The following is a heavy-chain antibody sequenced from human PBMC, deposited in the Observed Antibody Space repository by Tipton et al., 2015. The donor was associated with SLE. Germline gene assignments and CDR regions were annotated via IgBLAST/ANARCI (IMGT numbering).Heavy chain of an antibody. CDR1: GYSITNTYY. CDR3: ARDKSSHSKYILDY. J-gene: IGHJ4*02. Sequence: TLSLTCSVSGYSITNTYYWSWIRQPAGKGLEWIGRTYASGSTNYNPSLKSRVTMSVDTSKNQFSLNLTSVTAADTAVYYCARDKSSHSKYILDYWGQGTLVTVSS. D-gene: IGHD3-3*02. CDR2: TYASGST. V-gene: IGHV4-4*07.